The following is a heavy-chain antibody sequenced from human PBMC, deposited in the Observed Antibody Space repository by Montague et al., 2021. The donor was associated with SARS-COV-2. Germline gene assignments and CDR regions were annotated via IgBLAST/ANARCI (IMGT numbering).Heavy chain of an antibody. CDR1: GFTFGDYV. CDR3: SKDRDCSSTSCSPGLYYYYGMDV. D-gene: IGHD2-2*01. J-gene: IGHJ6*02. V-gene: IGHV3-20*04. Sequence: SLRLSCAASGFTFGDYVMSWVRQAPGKGLDWVSGINWNGGSTGYADSVKGRFTISRDNAKNSLYLQMNSLRAEDTAFYYCSKDRDCSSTSCSPGLYYYYGMDVWGQGTTVTVSS. CDR2: INWNGGST.